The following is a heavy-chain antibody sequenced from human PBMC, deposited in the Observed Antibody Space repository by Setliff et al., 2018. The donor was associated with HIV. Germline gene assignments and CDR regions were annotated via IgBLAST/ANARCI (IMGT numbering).Heavy chain of an antibody. D-gene: IGHD1-26*01. J-gene: IGHJ4*02. V-gene: IGHV3-23*01. CDR1: GFIFSSYA. CDR2: IGGTGVSS. CDR3: ARVKPHPRRNGSYWIVYY. Sequence: PGRSMRLSCAASGFIFSSYAMNWVRQAPGQGLEWVSVIGGTGVSSYYAESVMGRFILSRDNSRNTLYLQMKSLRAEDTAVYYCARVKPHPRRNGSYWIVYYWGQGTLVTVSS.